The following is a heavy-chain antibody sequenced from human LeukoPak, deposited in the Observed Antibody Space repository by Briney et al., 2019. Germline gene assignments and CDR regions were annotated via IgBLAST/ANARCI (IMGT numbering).Heavy chain of an antibody. CDR1: GYTFTSYG. CDR2: ISAYNGNT. J-gene: IGHJ3*02. CDR3: ARQDFTYYYDNSGYYIGAFDI. Sequence: ASVKVSCKASGYTFTSYGISWVRQAPGQGLEWMGWISAYNGNTNYAQKLQGRVTMTTDTSTSTAYMELRSLRSDNTAVYYCARQDFTYYYDNSGYYIGAFDIWGQGTMVTVSS. V-gene: IGHV1-18*01. D-gene: IGHD3-22*01.